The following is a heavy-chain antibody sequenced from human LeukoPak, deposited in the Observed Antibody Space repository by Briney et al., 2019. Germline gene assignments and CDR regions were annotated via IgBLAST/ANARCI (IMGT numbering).Heavy chain of an antibody. D-gene: IGHD6-19*01. CDR3: AREGIAVAADYFDY. V-gene: IGHV3-30-3*01. CDR2: ISYDGSNK. CDR1: GFTFSSYT. J-gene: IGHJ4*02. Sequence: PGGSLRLSCAASGFTFSSYTMHWVRQAPGKGLEWVAVISYDGSNKYYADSVKGRFTISRDNSKNTLYLQMSSLRDEDTAVYYCAREGIAVAADYFDYWGQGTLVTVSS.